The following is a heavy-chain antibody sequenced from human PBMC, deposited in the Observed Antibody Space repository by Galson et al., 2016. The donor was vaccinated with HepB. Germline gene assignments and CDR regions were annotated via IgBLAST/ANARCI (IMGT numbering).Heavy chain of an antibody. V-gene: IGHV3-23*01. CDR3: AKGTTLQVHFGYFDP. Sequence: SLRLSCAASGFTFNNYAMSWVRQAPGKGLEWVSGISDSGGSTYFADSVMGRFTISRDNSKNTLYLQMNSLRVDDTAVYYCAKGTTLQVHFGYFDPWGQGTLLTVSS. CDR1: GFTFNNYA. J-gene: IGHJ4*02. D-gene: IGHD1/OR15-1a*01. CDR2: ISDSGGST.